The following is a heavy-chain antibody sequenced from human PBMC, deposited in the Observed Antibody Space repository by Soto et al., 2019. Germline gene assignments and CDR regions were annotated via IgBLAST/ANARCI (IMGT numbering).Heavy chain of an antibody. V-gene: IGHV1-69*13. CDR2: IIPIFGTA. CDR1: GGTFSSYA. Sequence: ASVKVSCKASGGTFSSYAISWVRQAPGQGLEWMGGIIPIFGTANYAQKFQGRVTITADESTSTAYMELSSLRSEDTAVYYCARDIRSSGYYPYFDYWGQGTLVTVSS. CDR3: ARDIRSSGYYPYFDY. J-gene: IGHJ4*02. D-gene: IGHD3-22*01.